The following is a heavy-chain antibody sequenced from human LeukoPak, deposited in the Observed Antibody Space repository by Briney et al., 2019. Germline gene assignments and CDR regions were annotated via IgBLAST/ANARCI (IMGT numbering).Heavy chain of an antibody. V-gene: IGHV1-24*01. CDR3: ATDSSGYYYFDY. CDR1: GYTLTELS. Sequence: GASVKVSCKVSGYTLTELSMHWVRQAPGKGLEWMGGFDPEDGETNYAQKFQGRVTMTEDTSTDTAYMELSSLRSEDTAVYYCATDSSGYYYFDYWGQGTLVTVSS. J-gene: IGHJ4*02. CDR2: FDPEDGET. D-gene: IGHD3-22*01.